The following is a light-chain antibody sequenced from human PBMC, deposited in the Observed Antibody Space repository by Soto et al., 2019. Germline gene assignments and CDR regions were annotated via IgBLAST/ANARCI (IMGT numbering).Light chain of an antibody. CDR2: DVS. CDR1: XXDVXGYTY. J-gene: IGLJ2*01. V-gene: IGLV2-14*01. Sequence: QSALTQPASVSGSPGQSXTXXXTGTXXDVXGYTYVSWYKQHPGKAPKLMIYDVSNRPSGVSNRFSGSKSGNTASLTISGLQAEDEADYYCSSYTSSSTLDVVFGGGTKLTVL. CDR3: SSYTSSSTLDVV.